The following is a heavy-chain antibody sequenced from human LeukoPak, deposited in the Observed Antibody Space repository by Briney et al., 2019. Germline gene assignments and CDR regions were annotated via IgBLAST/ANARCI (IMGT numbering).Heavy chain of an antibody. Sequence: GGSLRLSCAASGFTFSSYAMHWVRQAPGKGLEWVAVISYDGSTKYYADSVKGRFTISRDNSKNTLYLQLNSLRADDTAVYNCARGSGGSLTAYFDYWGQGTLVTVSS. CDR3: ARGSGGSLTAYFDY. V-gene: IGHV3-30-3*01. J-gene: IGHJ4*02. D-gene: IGHD2-15*01. CDR1: GFTFSSYA. CDR2: ISYDGSTK.